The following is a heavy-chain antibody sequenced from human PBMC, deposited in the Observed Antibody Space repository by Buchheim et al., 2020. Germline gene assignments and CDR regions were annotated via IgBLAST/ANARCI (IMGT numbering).Heavy chain of an antibody. CDR3: AKRLESELHSEN. Sequence: QLQESGPGLVKPSETLSLTCSVSGGSVSSSSYYWGWIRQPPGKGLEWIGSIYYSGNTYYNPSLKSRVIISVDTSKNQFSLKMNSVTATDTAVYYCAKRLESELHSENWGQGTL. CDR1: GGSVSSSSYY. J-gene: IGHJ4*02. CDR2: IYYSGNT. V-gene: IGHV4-39*01. D-gene: IGHD1-7*01.